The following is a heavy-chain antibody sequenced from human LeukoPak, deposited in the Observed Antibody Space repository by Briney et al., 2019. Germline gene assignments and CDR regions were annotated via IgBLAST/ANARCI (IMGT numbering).Heavy chain of an antibody. J-gene: IGHJ3*01. CDR2: ISGSGGST. D-gene: IGHD3-3*01. V-gene: IGHV3-23*01. CDR3: AKGTGVGGDDAFDF. Sequence: GGSLRLSCAASGFTFSSYAMAWVRQAPGKGLEWVSGISGSGGSTYYADSLKGRFIISRDNSNNTVFLQMNSLRAEDTAIYYCAKGTGVGGDDAFDFWGQGTMVTVSS. CDR1: GFTFSSYA.